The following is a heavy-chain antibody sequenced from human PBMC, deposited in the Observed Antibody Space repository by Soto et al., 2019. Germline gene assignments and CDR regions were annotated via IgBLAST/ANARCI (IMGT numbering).Heavy chain of an antibody. D-gene: IGHD2-2*01. J-gene: IGHJ4*02. CDR1: GFTFSSYA. CDR2: ISGSGGST. V-gene: IGHV3-23*01. CDR3: AKDLYCSSTRCYRVDY. Sequence: PGGSLRLSCAASGFTFSSYAMSWVRQAPGKGLEWVSAISGSGGSTYYADSVKGRFTISRDNSKNTLYLQMNSLRAEDTAVYYCAKDLYCSSTRCYRVDYWCQGTLVTVSS.